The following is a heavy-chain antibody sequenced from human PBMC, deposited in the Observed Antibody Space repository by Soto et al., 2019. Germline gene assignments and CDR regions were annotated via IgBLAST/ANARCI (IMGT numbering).Heavy chain of an antibody. V-gene: IGHV1-69*08. CDR1: GGTFSTYT. Sequence: QVQLVQSGAEVKKPGSSVKVSCKASGGTFSTYTITWVRQAPGQGLEWMGRIIPIIGIINYAQKFQGRVTICADKFEVTDYMELTGLRSDDAAVYYCAGDPDSHYNDSHASTYPWGQGTLVTVSS. J-gene: IGHJ5*02. CDR3: AGDPDSHYNDSHASTYP. CDR2: IIPIIGII. D-gene: IGHD3-16*01.